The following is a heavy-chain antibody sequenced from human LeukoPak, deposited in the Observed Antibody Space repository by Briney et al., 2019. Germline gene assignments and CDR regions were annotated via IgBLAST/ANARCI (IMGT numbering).Heavy chain of an antibody. CDR2: ISYDGSNK. CDR1: GFTFSSYA. D-gene: IGHD3-22*01. V-gene: IGHV3-30-3*01. CDR3: ARDPEGRYYDSSGYYNWFDP. Sequence: PGRSLRLSYAASGFTFSSYAMHWVRQAPGKGLEWVAVISYDGSNKYYADSVKGRFTISRDNSKNTLYLQMNSLRAEDTAVYYCARDPEGRYYDSSGYYNWFDPWGQGTLVTVSS. J-gene: IGHJ5*02.